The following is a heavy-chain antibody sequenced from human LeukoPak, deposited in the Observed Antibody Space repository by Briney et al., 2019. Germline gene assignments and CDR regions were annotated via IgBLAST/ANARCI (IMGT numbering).Heavy chain of an antibody. CDR3: ARDPLGYCSGGSCYPYYFDY. D-gene: IGHD2-15*01. Sequence: GRSLRLSCAASGFSFRSFAMHWVRQAPGKGLEWVTLISYDGSNEYYADSVKGRFTISRDNSKNTLYLRMNSLRAEDTAVFYCARDPLGYCSGGSCYPYYFDYWGQGTLVTVSS. CDR1: GFSFRSFA. V-gene: IGHV3-30-3*01. CDR2: ISYDGSNE. J-gene: IGHJ4*02.